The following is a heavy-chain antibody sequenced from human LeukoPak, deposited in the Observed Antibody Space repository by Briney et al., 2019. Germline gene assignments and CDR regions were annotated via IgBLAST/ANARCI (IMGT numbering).Heavy chain of an antibody. CDR3: ASGSNHEVGAY. CDR1: GFTFSTYW. V-gene: IGHV3-74*01. J-gene: IGHJ4*02. CDR2: ISGDGRST. Sequence: GGSLRLSCAASGFTFSTYWMDWVRQGPGKGLGWVARISGDGRSTNYADSVKGRFTISRDNAKNTLYLQRNSLRAEDSAAYYCASGSNHEVGAYWGQGTLVTVSS. D-gene: IGHD1-26*01.